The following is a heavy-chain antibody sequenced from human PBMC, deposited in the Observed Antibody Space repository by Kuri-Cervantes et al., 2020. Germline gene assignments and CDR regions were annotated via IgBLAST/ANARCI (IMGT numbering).Heavy chain of an antibody. J-gene: IGHJ4*02. CDR2: IIPIFGAA. CDR1: GGTFSSYA. V-gene: IGHV1-69*05. CDR3: ARELYYYESSAYSLLRD. D-gene: IGHD3-22*01. Sequence: SVKVSCKASGGTFSSYAISWVRQAPGQGLEWMGGIIPIFGAANYAQKFQGRVTIATDESTSTAYMEPSSLISEDTVVYYCARELYYYESSAYSLLRDWGQGALVTVSS.